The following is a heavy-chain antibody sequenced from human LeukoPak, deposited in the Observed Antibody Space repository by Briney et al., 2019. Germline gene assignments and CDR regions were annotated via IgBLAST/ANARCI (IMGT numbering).Heavy chain of an antibody. D-gene: IGHD4-17*01. CDR1: GGAISSYY. CDR2: IYYSGST. V-gene: IGHV4-59*01. CDR3: ARWGDGDYYSDY. J-gene: IGHJ4*02. Sequence: PSVTLSLTCTVSGGAISSYYWSWIRQSPGKGLEWIGYIYYSGSTNYNPSLNSRVTISVDTSKNQFSLKLSSVTAADTAAYYCARWGDGDYYSDYWGQGTLVTVSS.